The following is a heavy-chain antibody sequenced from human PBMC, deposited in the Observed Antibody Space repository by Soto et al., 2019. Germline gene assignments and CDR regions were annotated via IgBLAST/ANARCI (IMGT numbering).Heavy chain of an antibody. D-gene: IGHD3-22*01. J-gene: IGHJ4*02. Sequence: GGSLRLSCAASGFTFSDYYMSWIRQAPGKGLEWVSIIYSGGSTYYADSVKGRFTISRDNSKNTLYLQMNSLRAEDTAVYYCARGTDYYDSSGYYYPLDYWGQGTLVTVS. CDR2: IYSGGST. CDR1: GFTFSDYY. CDR3: ARGTDYYDSSGYYYPLDY. V-gene: IGHV3-53*01.